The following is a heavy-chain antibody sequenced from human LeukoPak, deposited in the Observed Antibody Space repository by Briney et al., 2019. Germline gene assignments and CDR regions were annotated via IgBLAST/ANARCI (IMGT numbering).Heavy chain of an antibody. CDR3: ARAPLYYYGSGSYYNRWFDP. J-gene: IGHJ5*02. Sequence: ASVKVSCKASGYTFTSYYMHWVRQAPGQGLECMGIINPSGGSTSYAQKFQGRVTMTRDTSKNQFSLKLSSVTAADTAVYYCARAPLYYYGSGSYYNRWFDPWGQGTLVTVSS. V-gene: IGHV1-46*01. CDR1: GYTFTSYY. CDR2: INPSGGST. D-gene: IGHD3-10*01.